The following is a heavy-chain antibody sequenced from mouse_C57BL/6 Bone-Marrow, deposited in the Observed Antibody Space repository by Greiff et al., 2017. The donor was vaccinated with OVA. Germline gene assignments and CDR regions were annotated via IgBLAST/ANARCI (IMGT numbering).Heavy chain of an antibody. D-gene: IGHD3-2*02. CDR3: ARREAAQASFAY. V-gene: IGHV1-18*01. CDR1: GYTFTDHN. CDR2: INPNNGGT. Sequence: GQLQQSGPELVKPGASVKIPCKASGYTFTDHNMDWVKQSHGKSPEWIGDINPNNGGTIYNQKFKGKATLTVDKSSSTAYMELRSLTSEDTAVYYCARREAAQASFAYWGQGTLVTVSA. J-gene: IGHJ3*01.